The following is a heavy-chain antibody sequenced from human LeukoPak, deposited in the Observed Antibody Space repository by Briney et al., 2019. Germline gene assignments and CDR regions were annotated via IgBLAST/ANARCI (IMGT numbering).Heavy chain of an antibody. CDR3: ARGSATGLAY. CDR2: IDRSGST. D-gene: IGHD1-1*01. V-gene: IGHV4-34*01. CDR1: GGSFSGYS. Sequence: SETLSLTCAVYGGSFSGYSWTWISQPPGKGLEWIGEIDRSGSTNYNPSLKSRLTISVDASKNQFSLKLTSVTAADTAVYYCARGSATGLAYWGQGTLVTVS. J-gene: IGHJ4*02.